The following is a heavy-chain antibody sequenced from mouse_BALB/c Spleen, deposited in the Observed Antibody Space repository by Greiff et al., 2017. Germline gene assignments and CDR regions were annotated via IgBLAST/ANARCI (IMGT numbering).Heavy chain of an antibody. CDR2: IWSGGST. V-gene: IGHV2-2*02. CDR3: ARNRYAAMDY. J-gene: IGHJ4*01. Sequence: VQLVESGGGLVQPGGSRKLSCAASGFTFSSFGMHWVRQSPGKGLEWLGVIWSGGSTDYNAAFISRLSISKDNSKSQVFFKMNSLQANDTAIYYCARNRYAAMDYWGQGTSVTVSS. CDR1: GFTFSSFG. D-gene: IGHD2-14*01.